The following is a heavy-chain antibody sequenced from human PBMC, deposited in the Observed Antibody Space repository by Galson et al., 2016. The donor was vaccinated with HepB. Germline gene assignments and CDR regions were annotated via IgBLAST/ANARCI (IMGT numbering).Heavy chain of an antibody. D-gene: IGHD3-16*01. J-gene: IGHJ4*02. CDR3: AKDAIYASVHPYYFHY. V-gene: IGHV3-23*01. CDR2: IRGSGYNT. Sequence: SLRLSCAASGLTFGSYAMNWVRQAPGKGLEWVSSIRGSGYNTYYADSVKGRFTISRDNSKNTLSLQMNSLRAEDTAIYFCAKDAIYASVHPYYFHYWGQGTLVTVSS. CDR1: GLTFGSYA.